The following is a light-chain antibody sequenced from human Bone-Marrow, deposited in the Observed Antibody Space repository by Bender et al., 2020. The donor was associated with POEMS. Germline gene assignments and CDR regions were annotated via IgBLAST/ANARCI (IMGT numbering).Light chain of an antibody. V-gene: IGLV2-23*02. J-gene: IGLJ2*01. CDR1: SSDVGTYNL. CDR3: CSFAGSDTYVV. CDR2: DVT. Sequence: QSVLTQPPSVSGSPGQSITISCTGTSSDVGTYNLVSWYQQHPGKTPKLMIFDVTKRPSGVSNRFSGSKSGNTASLTISGLQAEDEADYYCCSFAGSDTYVVFGGGTKVTVL.